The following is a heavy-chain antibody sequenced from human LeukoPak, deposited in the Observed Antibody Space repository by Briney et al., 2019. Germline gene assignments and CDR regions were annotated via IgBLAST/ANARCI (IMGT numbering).Heavy chain of an antibody. CDR3: ARQDSSGWYGSFDY. Sequence: GSLRLSCAASGFTFSRYSMSWVRQPPGKGLEWIGSFYHSGSTYYNPSLKSRVTISVDTSKNQFSLKLSSVTAADTAVYYCARQDSSGWYGSFDYWGQGTLVTVSS. J-gene: IGHJ4*02. D-gene: IGHD6-19*01. CDR1: GFTFSRYS. CDR2: FYHSGST. V-gene: IGHV4-38-2*01.